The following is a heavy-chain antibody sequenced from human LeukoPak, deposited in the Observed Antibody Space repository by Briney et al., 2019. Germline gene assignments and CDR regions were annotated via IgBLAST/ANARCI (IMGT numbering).Heavy chain of an antibody. CDR1: GGTFSSYT. V-gene: IGHV1-69*04. J-gene: IGHJ3*02. D-gene: IGHD3-22*01. CDR2: IIPILGIA. CDR3: ARERGSSGHHFDI. Sequence: GSSVKVSCKASGGTFSSYTISWVRQAPGQGLEWMGRIIPILGIANYAQKFQGRVTITADKSTSTAYMELSSLRSEDTAVYYCARERGSSGHHFDIWGQGTMVTVSS.